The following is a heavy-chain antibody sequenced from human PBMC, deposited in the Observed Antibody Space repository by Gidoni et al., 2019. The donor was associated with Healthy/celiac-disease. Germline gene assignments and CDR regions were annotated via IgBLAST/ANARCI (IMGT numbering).Heavy chain of an antibody. V-gene: IGHV4-34*01. CDR1: GGSFSGYY. J-gene: IGHJ4*02. CDR3: ARVSSGCPDY. Sequence: QVQLQQWGAGLLKTSETLSLTCAVYGGSFSGYYWSWIRQPPGKGLEWIGEINHSGSTNYNPSLKSRVTISVDTSKNQFSLKLSSVTAADTAVYYCARVSSGCPDYWGQGTLVTVSS. D-gene: IGHD6-19*01. CDR2: INHSGST.